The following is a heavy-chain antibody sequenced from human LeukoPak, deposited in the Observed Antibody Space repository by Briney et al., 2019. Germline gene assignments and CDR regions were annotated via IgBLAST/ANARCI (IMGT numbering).Heavy chain of an antibody. V-gene: IGHV3-7*04. D-gene: IGHD5-12*01. Sequence: GGSLRLSCAASGFTFSRFWMSWVRQAPGKGLEWVANIKQGGSEKYYVDSVKGRFTISRDNAKNSLYLQMNSLRAEDTAVFYCARDGTYTDYDPDFDIWGQGTLVTVSS. J-gene: IGHJ4*02. CDR2: IKQGGSEK. CDR1: GFTFSRFW. CDR3: ARDGTYTDYDPDFDI.